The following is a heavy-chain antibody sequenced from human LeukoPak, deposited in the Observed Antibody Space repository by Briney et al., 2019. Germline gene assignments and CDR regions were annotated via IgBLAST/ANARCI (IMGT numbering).Heavy chain of an antibody. CDR1: GGSFSGYY. D-gene: IGHD5-18*01. CDR2: INHSGST. CDR3: ARERYSYGYGYFDY. J-gene: IGHJ4*02. Sequence: PSETLSLTCAVYGGSFSGYYWSWIRQPPGKGLEWIGEINHSGSTNYNPSLKSRVTISVDTSKNQFSLKLSSVTAADTAVYYCARERYSYGYGYFDYWGQGTLVTVSS. V-gene: IGHV4-34*01.